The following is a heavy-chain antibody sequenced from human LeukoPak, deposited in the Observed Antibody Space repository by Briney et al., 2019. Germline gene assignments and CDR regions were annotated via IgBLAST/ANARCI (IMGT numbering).Heavy chain of an antibody. J-gene: IGHJ4*02. CDR1: GYTFISYY. Sequence: GASLKVSCKASGYTFISYYMHLVRQAPGQGLKWMGIINPSGGSTSYAQKFQGGVTMTRDTSTSTVYMELSSLRSEDTAVYYCARMEIFQGGNYFDYWGQGTLVTVSS. D-gene: IGHD1-26*01. CDR3: ARMEIFQGGNYFDY. V-gene: IGHV1-46*01. CDR2: INPSGGST.